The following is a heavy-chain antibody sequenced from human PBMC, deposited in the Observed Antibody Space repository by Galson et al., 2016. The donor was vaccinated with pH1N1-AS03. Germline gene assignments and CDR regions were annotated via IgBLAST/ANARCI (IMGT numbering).Heavy chain of an antibody. CDR3: ARGHMSLSGFWDS. CDR2: LTSSTGDP. CDR1: GYTFTSHS. D-gene: IGHD2/OR15-2a*01. V-gene: IGHV7-4-1*01. Sequence: SVKVSCKASGYTFTSHSIIWVRQAPGQGLECMGWLTSSTGDPTYAEGFTGRFAFSLDTSVSTANLQIDSLKADDTAVYYCARGHMSLSGFWDSWGQGTLVTVSS. J-gene: IGHJ4*02.